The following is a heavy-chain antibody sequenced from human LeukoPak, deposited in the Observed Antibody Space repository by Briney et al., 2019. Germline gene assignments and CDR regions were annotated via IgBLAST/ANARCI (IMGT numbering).Heavy chain of an antibody. D-gene: IGHD5-24*01. V-gene: IGHV1-2*02. CDR3: ATARDGGYRGAFDI. J-gene: IGHJ3*02. Sequence: ASVKVSCKASGYTFTGYYMHWVRQAPGQGLEWMGWINPNSGGTNYAQKFQGRVTMTRDTSISTAYMELSSLRSEDTAVYYCATARDGGYRGAFDIWGQGTMVTVSS. CDR1: GYTFTGYY. CDR2: INPNSGGT.